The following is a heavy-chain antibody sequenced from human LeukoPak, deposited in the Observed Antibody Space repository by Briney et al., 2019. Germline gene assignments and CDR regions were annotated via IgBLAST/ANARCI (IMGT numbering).Heavy chain of an antibody. Sequence: PGGSLRLSCAASGFTFSSYAMSWVRQAPGKGLEWVSAISGSGGSTYYADSVKGRFTISRDNSKNTLDLQMNSLRAEDTAVYYCAKDDVRDGYNFFDYWGQGTLVTVSS. CDR2: ISGSGGST. V-gene: IGHV3-23*01. D-gene: IGHD5-24*01. CDR3: AKDDVRDGYNFFDY. CDR1: GFTFSSYA. J-gene: IGHJ4*02.